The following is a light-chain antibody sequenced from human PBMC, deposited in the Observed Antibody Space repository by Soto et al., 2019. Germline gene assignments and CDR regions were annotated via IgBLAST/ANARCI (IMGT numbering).Light chain of an antibody. CDR1: QRVSSY. Sequence: VFTHSPATLSLSPGERATLSCTASQRVSSYLAWYQQKPGQPPRLLIHDISTRATGVPARFRGSGSGTEFTLSISGLQSEDFAVYFCQQYNSWPFSLGQGTRLEIK. CDR3: QQYNSWPFS. J-gene: IGKJ5*01. V-gene: IGKV3-15*01. CDR2: DIS.